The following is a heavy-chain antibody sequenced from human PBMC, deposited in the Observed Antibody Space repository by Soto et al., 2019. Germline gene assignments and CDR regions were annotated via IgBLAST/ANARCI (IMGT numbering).Heavy chain of an antibody. CDR3: ARHGYSYGGGYFDY. Sequence: EVQLVESGGGLVQPGGSLRLSCAASGFTVSSNYMSWVRQAPGKGLKWVSVINSGGSAYYADSVKGRFTISRDNSKNTLYLQMNSLRAEDTAVYYCARHGYSYGGGYFDYWGQGTLVTVSS. D-gene: IGHD5-18*01. V-gene: IGHV3-66*04. CDR2: INSGGSA. J-gene: IGHJ4*02. CDR1: GFTVSSNY.